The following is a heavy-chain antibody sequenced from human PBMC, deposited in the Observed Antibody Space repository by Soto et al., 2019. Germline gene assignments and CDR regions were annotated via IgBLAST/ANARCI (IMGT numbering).Heavy chain of an antibody. D-gene: IGHD4-4*01. CDR3: AGDYSNYYNDEYFDY. CDR2: ISYDGSNK. CDR1: GFTFSSYG. Sequence: GGSLRLSCAASGFTFSSYGMHWVRQAPGKGLEWVAVISYDGSNKYYADSVKGRFTISRDNSKNTLYLQMNSLRAEDTAVYYCAGDYSNYYNDEYFDYWGQGTLVTVSS. V-gene: IGHV3-30*03. J-gene: IGHJ4*02.